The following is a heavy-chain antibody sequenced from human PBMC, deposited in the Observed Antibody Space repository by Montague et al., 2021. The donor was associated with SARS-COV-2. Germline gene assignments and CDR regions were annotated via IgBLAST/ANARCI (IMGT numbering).Heavy chain of an antibody. J-gene: IGHJ4*02. CDR1: GDSINNSNW. D-gene: IGHD3-22*01. Sequence: SETLSLTCTVSGDSINNSNWWTLVRHSPGRVLEWIGEIYRSGDINYNPSLNSRVTMSVDMSRNQLSLRLSNVTAADTAIYYCVRGGTMTVVVFDYWGQGTLVTVSS. V-gene: IGHV4-4*02. CDR2: IYRSGDI. CDR3: VRGGTMTVVVFDY.